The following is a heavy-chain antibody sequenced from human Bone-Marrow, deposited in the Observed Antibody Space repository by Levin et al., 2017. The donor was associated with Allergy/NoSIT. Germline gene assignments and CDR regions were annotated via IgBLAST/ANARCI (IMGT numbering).Heavy chain of an antibody. CDR1: GFTFSNYA. J-gene: IGHJ4*02. D-gene: IGHD3/OR15-3a*01. V-gene: IGHV3-30*04. CDR2: ISIRGSEN. Sequence: QPGGSLRLSCAASGFTFSNYAMHWVRQAPGKGLEWVTVISIRGSENFYADSVKGRFTVSRDNSRNTLYLQMDSLRVEDTAVYFCARDTMAVLDHEWQMTYHVDYWGQ. CDR3: ARDTMAVLDHEWQMTYHVDY.